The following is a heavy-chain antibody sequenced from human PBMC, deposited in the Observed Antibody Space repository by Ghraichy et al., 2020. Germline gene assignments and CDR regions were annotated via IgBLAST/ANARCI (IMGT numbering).Heavy chain of an antibody. CDR2: IYSGGST. V-gene: IGHV3-66*01. D-gene: IGHD3-22*01. CDR3: ARESPPGYDSHHRENYFDY. J-gene: IGHJ4*02. Sequence: GGSLRLSCAASGFTVSSNYMSWVRQAPGKGLEWVSVIYSGGSTYYADSVKGRFTISRDNSKNTLYLQMNSLRAEDTAVYYCARESPPGYDSHHRENYFDYWGQGTLVTVSS. CDR1: GFTVSSNY.